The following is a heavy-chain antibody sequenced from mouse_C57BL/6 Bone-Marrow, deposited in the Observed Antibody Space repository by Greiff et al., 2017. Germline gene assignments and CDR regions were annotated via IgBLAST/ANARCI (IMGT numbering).Heavy chain of an antibody. CDR3: ARTGSDDGYYDYFDF. J-gene: IGHJ2*01. CDR1: GYTFTSYG. CDR2: IYPRGGNT. Sequence: QVQLQQSGAELARPGASVKLSCKASGYTFTSYGIRWVKQRTGQGLEWIGEIYPRGGNTYYNEKFKGKATLTADKSSSTAYMELRSLTSEDSAVXVCARTGSDDGYYDYFDFWGQGTTLTVSS. D-gene: IGHD2-3*01. V-gene: IGHV1-81*01.